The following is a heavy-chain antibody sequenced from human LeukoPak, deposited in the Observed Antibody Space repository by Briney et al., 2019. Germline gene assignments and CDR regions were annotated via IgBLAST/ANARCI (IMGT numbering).Heavy chain of an antibody. V-gene: IGHV3-30*02. D-gene: IGHD3-16*01. Sequence: GGSLRLSCVVSGFTFTSHGMNWIRQAPGKGLEWVAFIQHDGSNKYYADSVKGRFTISRDNSKNTLYLQMNSLRAEDTAVYYCARVGAVGGVFRAFDIWGQGTMVTVSS. J-gene: IGHJ3*02. CDR1: GFTFTSHG. CDR3: ARVGAVGGVFRAFDI. CDR2: IQHDGSNK.